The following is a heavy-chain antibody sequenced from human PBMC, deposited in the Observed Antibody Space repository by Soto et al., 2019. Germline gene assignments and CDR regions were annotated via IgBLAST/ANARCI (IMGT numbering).Heavy chain of an antibody. Sequence: ASVKVSCKASDYIFTTYGISWVRQAPGQGLEWMGWVSPYSNITNYAQKFQGRVTMTTETSMSTVYMELRSLISDDTAMYFCARNGERDLGLNYYFYYGMDVWGQGTSVTVSS. CDR3: ARNGERDLGLNYYFYYGMDV. D-gene: IGHD3-10*01. J-gene: IGHJ6*02. CDR1: DYIFTTYG. CDR2: VSPYSNIT. V-gene: IGHV1-18*01.